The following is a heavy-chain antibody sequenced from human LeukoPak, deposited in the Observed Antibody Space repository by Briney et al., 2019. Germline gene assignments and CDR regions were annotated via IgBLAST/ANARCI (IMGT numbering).Heavy chain of an antibody. CDR3: AKGDSNYYDSSGYAFDI. D-gene: IGHD3-22*01. CDR1: GFTFSSYA. Sequence: GGSLRLSCAASGFTFSSYAMSWVRQAPGKGLEWVSAISGSGGSTYYADSVKGRFTISRDNSKNTLYLQMNSLRAEDTAVYYCAKGDSNYYDSSGYAFDIWGQGTMVTVSS. CDR2: ISGSGGST. J-gene: IGHJ3*02. V-gene: IGHV3-23*01.